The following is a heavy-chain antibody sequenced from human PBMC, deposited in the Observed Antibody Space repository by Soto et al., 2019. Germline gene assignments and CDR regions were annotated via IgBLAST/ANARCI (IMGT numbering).Heavy chain of an antibody. CDR2: INHSGST. J-gene: IGHJ1*01. CDR3: ARGHPSVAGTFKYFQH. CDR1: GGSFSGYY. V-gene: IGHV4-34*01. D-gene: IGHD6-19*01. Sequence: SETLSLTCAVYGGSFSGYYWSWIRQPPGKGLEWIGEINHSGSTNYNPSLKSRVTISVDTSKNQFSLKLSSVTAADTVVYYCARGHPSVAGTFKYFQHWGQGTLVTVSS.